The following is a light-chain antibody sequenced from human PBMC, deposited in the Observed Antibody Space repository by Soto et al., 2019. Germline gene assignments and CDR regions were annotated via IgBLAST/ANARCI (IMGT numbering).Light chain of an antibody. Sequence: AIQLTQSPSSLSASVGDRVTITCRASTGIRTDLSWYQQKPGKVPKVLIYAATSLHSGVPSRFSGSGSGTDFTLTISSLQPEDFATYYCLQDYNYPWTFGQGTKVGIK. J-gene: IGKJ1*01. CDR2: AAT. V-gene: IGKV1-6*01. CDR3: LQDYNYPWT. CDR1: TGIRTD.